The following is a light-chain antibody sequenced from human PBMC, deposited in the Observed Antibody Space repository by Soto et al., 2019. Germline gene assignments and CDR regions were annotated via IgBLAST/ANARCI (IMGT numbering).Light chain of an antibody. CDR1: QSVSSY. Sequence: IVLTQSPGTLSLSPGEIATLSCTASQSVSSYLAWYQQKPGQAPRLLIYDASNRATGIPARFSGSGSGTDFTLTISSLEPEDFAVYYCQQHNNWLGFTFGPGTKVDIK. CDR2: DAS. CDR3: QQHNNWLGFT. V-gene: IGKV3-11*01. J-gene: IGKJ3*01.